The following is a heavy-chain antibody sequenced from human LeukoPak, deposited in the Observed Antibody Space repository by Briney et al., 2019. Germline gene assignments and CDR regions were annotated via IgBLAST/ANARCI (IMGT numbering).Heavy chain of an antibody. J-gene: IGHJ6*02. V-gene: IGHV3-30*18. CDR2: ISYDGSNK. D-gene: IGHD6-19*01. CDR1: GFTFSSYG. Sequence: PGGSLRLSCAASGFTFSSYGMHWVRQAPGKGLEWVALISYDGSNKYYADSVKGRFTISRDNSKNTLYLQMNSLRAEDTAVYYCAKEQWLVFAYYYGMDVWGQGTTVTVSS. CDR3: AKEQWLVFAYYYGMDV.